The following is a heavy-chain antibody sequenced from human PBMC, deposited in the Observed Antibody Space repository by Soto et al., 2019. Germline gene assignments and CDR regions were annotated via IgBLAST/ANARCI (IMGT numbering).Heavy chain of an antibody. Sequence: PGGSLRLSCAASGFTFSSYGMHWVRQAPGKGLEWVAVISYDGSDKYYADSVKGRFSISRDNPKNTLYLQMNSLRPEDTAVYYCAKVTGYCSSSSCRRDYYYYYGMDVWGQGTTFTVSS. CDR2: ISYDGSDK. CDR3: AKVTGYCSSSSCRRDYYYYYGMDV. V-gene: IGHV3-30*18. CDR1: GFTFSSYG. D-gene: IGHD2-2*01. J-gene: IGHJ6*02.